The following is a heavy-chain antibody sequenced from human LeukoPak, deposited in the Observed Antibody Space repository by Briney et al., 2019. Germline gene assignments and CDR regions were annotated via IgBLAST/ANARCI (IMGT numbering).Heavy chain of an antibody. CDR1: GGSISSGSYY. J-gene: IGHJ4*02. D-gene: IGHD2-2*01. V-gene: IGHV4-61*02. Sequence: SQTLSLTCTVSGGSISSGSYYWSWIRQPAGKGLEWIGRIYTSGSTNYNPSLKSRVTISVDTSKNQFSLKLSSMTAADTAVYYCARGPRSGYCSSTSCYYWGQGTLVTVSS. CDR3: ARGPRSGYCSSTSCYY. CDR2: IYTSGST.